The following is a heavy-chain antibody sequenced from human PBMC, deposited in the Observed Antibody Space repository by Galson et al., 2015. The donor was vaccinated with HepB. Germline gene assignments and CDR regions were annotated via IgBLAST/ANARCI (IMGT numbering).Heavy chain of an antibody. CDR3: AKGGRYWFLDL. CDR1: GFTFSTYA. Sequence: SLRLSCAAYGFTFSTYAMSWVRQAPGKGLECVSTMGGSGDITYYADSVKGRFTIARDNSKNTLYLQMNSLRAEDTALYYCAKGGRYWFLDLWGRGTLVTVSS. CDR2: MGGSGDIT. J-gene: IGHJ2*01. V-gene: IGHV3-23*01.